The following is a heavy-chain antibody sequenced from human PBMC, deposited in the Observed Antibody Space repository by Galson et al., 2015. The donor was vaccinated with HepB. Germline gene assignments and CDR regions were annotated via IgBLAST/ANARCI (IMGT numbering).Heavy chain of an antibody. D-gene: IGHD6-19*01. CDR1: GFTFSSYS. J-gene: IGHJ5*02. CDR3: ARDSVAGINWFDP. CDR2: ISSSSSTI. Sequence: SLRLSCAASGFTFSSYSMNWVRQAPGKGLEWVSYISSSSSTIYYADSVKGRFTISRDNAKNSLYLQMNSLRAEDTAVYYCARDSVAGINWFDPWGQGTLVTVSS. V-gene: IGHV3-48*01.